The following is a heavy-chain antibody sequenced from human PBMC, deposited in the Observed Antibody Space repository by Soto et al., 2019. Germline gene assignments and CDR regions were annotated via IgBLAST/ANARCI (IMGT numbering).Heavy chain of an antibody. CDR3: ARGERQQQRDY. V-gene: IGHV4-39*01. CDR2: IFYSGST. CDR1: GGSISSSTYY. D-gene: IGHD6-13*01. Sequence: TSETLSLTCPVSGGSISSSTYYQGWIRQPPGKGLEWIGSIFYSGSTYYNPSLKSRVTISVDTSKNQFSLKLSSVTAADTAVYYCARGERQQQRDYWGQGTLVTVSS. J-gene: IGHJ4*02.